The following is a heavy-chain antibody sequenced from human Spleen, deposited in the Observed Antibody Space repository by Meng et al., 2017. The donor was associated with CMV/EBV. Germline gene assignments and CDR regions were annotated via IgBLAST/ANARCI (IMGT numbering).Heavy chain of an antibody. CDR1: TVTNYY. J-gene: IGHJ5*02. CDR3: ARDHPPQSSSPPGVNWFDP. D-gene: IGHD6-13*01. Sequence: TVTNYYIQWGRQAPGQGLEWMGIINPSGGSTNYAQKFQGRVTMTSDTSTNTVYMELSSLRSEDTALYYCARDHPPQSSSPPGVNWFDPWGQGTLVTVSS. CDR2: INPSGGST. V-gene: IGHV1-46*01.